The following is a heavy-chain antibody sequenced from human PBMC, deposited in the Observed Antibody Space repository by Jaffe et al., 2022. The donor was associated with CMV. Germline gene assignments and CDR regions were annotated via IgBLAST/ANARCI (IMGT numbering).Heavy chain of an antibody. J-gene: IGHJ4*02. V-gene: IGHV4-39*01. D-gene: IGHD6-13*01. CDR1: GGSISNDNYY. Sequence: QLQLQESGPGLVKPSETLSLTCTVSGGSISNDNYYWGWIRQPPGKGLEWIGSIYYSGSTYYNPSLESRVAISVDTSKNQFSLRLNSVTAADTAVFYCARGISTAGPKGFFDYWGQGTLVTVSS. CDR3: ARGISTAGPKGFFDY. CDR2: IYYSGST.